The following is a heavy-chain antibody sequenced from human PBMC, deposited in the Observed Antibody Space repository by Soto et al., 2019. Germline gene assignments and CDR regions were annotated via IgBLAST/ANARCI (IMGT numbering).Heavy chain of an antibody. CDR3: ARDPGDEQLVRHYYYYGMDV. Sequence: PGGSLRLSCAVSGFNVSNNYMSWVRQAPGKGLEWVSVIYRGVATYYADSVRGRFTISRDTSKNSLYLQMNSLRDEDTAVYYCARDPGDEQLVRHYYYYGMDVWGQGTTVTVSS. CDR2: IYRGVAT. J-gene: IGHJ6*02. D-gene: IGHD6-6*01. V-gene: IGHV3-53*01. CDR1: GFNVSNNY.